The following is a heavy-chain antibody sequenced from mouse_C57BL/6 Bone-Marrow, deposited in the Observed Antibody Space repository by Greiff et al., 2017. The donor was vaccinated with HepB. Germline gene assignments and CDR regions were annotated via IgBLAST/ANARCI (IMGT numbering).Heavy chain of an antibody. V-gene: IGHV1-22*01. J-gene: IGHJ2*01. D-gene: IGHD1-1*01. CDR1: GYTFTDYN. CDR2: INPNNGGT. CDR3: APFITTVVAHYGFDY. Sequence: VQLQQSGPELVKPGASVKMSCKASGYTFTDYNMHWVKQSHGKSLEWIGYINPNNGGTSYNQKFKGKATLTVNKSSSTAYMELRSLTSEDSAVYYCAPFITTVVAHYGFDYWGQGTTLTVSS.